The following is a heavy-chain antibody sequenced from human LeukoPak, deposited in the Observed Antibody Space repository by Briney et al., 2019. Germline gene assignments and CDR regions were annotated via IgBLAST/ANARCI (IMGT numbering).Heavy chain of an antibody. CDR3: AREGADAFDI. J-gene: IGHJ3*02. Sequence: SETLSLTCAVYGGSFSGYYWSWIRQPPGKGLEWIGQINHSGTTNYNPSLKSRVTISVDTSKNQFSLKLSSVTAADTAVYYCAREGADAFDIWGQGTMVTVSS. V-gene: IGHV4-34*01. D-gene: IGHD4/OR15-4a*01. CDR1: GGSFSGYY. CDR2: INHSGTT.